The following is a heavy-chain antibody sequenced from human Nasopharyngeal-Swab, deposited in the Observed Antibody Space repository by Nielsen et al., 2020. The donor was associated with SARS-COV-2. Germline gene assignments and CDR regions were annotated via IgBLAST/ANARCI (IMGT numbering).Heavy chain of an antibody. CDR2: VSSSGGNT. V-gene: IGHV3-23*01. J-gene: IGHJ4*02. CDR3: ARVPNRGYFDY. CDR1: EFSFSNYA. D-gene: IGHD3-10*01. Sequence: SMKISCAASEFSFSNYAMNWVRHAPGTGLESVSAVSSSGGNTYYADSLKGRLTVSRDNDKNTLYLQMNSLRAEDTAVYYCARVPNRGYFDYWGQGTLVTVSS.